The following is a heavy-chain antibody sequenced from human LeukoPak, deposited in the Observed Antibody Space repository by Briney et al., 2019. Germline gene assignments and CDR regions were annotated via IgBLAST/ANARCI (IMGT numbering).Heavy chain of an antibody. CDR2: IYYSGST. J-gene: IGHJ5*02. Sequence: SETLSLTCTVSGGSISSGVYYWSWIRQHPGKGLEWIGYIYYSGSTYYNPSLKSRVTISVDTSKNQFSLKLSSVTAADTAVYYCARDSVGRYCSSTSCYGPTSNWFDPWGQGTLVTVSS. CDR1: GGSISSGVYY. D-gene: IGHD2-2*01. V-gene: IGHV4-31*03. CDR3: ARDSVGRYCSSTSCYGPTSNWFDP.